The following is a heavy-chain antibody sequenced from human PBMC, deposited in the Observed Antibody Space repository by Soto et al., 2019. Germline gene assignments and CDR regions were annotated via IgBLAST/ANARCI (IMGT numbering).Heavy chain of an antibody. CDR2: IYYSGST. Sequence: QVQLQESGPGLVKPSQTLSLTCTVSGGSISSGDYYWSWIRQPPGKGLEWIGYIYYSGSTYYNPSLRGRVTMSVDTAKSQFSLKLSSGTAADTAVYYCARERPDGSRLDPWGQGTLVTVSS. D-gene: IGHD6-13*01. CDR1: GGSISSGDYY. V-gene: IGHV4-30-4*01. J-gene: IGHJ5*02. CDR3: ARERPDGSRLDP.